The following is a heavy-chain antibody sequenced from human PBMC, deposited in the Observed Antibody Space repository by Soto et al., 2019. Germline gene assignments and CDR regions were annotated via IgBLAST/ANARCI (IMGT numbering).Heavy chain of an antibody. CDR3: SRDLPNYFDSSGYYAPQDYYYYGMDV. V-gene: IGHV3-7*05. J-gene: IGHJ6*02. CDR1: GFTFSSYW. D-gene: IGHD3-22*01. CDR2: IKQDGSEK. Sequence: VGLKRLSRAASGFTFSSYWMSWVRQAPGKGLERVANIKQDGSEKYYVDYVKGRFTISRDNAKNSLYLQMNSLRAEDTAVYYCSRDLPNYFDSSGYYAPQDYYYYGMDVWGQGTTVTVSS.